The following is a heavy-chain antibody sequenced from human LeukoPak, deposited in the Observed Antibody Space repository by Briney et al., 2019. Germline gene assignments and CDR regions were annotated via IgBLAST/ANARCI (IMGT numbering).Heavy chain of an antibody. J-gene: IGHJ4*02. CDR2: TNPGGGST. Sequence: ASVKVSCKASGYTFTSSYMHWVRQAPGQGLEWMGATNPGGGSTRYAQKFQGRITMTRDTSTSTISMELGSLRSEDTAVYFCARDLDHWGQGTLVTVSS. CDR3: ARDLDH. CDR1: GYTFTSSY. V-gene: IGHV1-46*01.